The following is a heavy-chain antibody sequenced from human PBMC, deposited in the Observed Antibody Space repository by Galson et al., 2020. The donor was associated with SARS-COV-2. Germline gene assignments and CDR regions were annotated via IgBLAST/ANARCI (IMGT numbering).Heavy chain of an antibody. Sequence: GESLKISCAASGFTFSSYWMHWVRQAPGKGLVWVSRINSDGSSTSYADSVKGRFTISRDNAKNTLYLQMNSLRAEDTAVYYCRTTLYYYDSSGYKARDYWGQGTLVTVSS. J-gene: IGHJ4*02. CDR1: GFTFSSYW. CDR3: RTTLYYYDSSGYKARDY. V-gene: IGHV3-74*01. CDR2: INSDGSST. D-gene: IGHD3-22*01.